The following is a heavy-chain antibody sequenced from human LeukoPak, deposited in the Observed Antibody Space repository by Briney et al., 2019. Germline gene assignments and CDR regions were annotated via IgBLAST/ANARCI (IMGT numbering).Heavy chain of an antibody. Sequence: GGSLRLSCAASRFNFNDYYMSWIRQAPGKGLEWLSYISSSANDKYYADSVKGRFTISRDNAKNSLYLQMNSLRVEDTAVYYCASGSSSVGYWGQGTLVTVSS. V-gene: IGHV3-11*01. CDR3: ASGSSSVGY. J-gene: IGHJ4*02. D-gene: IGHD6-6*01. CDR2: ISSSANDK. CDR1: RFNFNDYY.